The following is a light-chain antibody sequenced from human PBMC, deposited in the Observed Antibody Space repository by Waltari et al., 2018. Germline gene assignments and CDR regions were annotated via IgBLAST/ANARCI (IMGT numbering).Light chain of an antibody. J-gene: IGKJ4*01. Sequence: SANHAISSNVLVWYQHQPGQPPRLIIHGASSRATGFPDRFSGSGSGTDFTLTISSLKPEDSAVYYCQQYDGSVLTFGGGTKVEI. CDR1: HAISSNV. CDR3: QQYDGSVLT. V-gene: IGKV3-20*01. CDR2: GAS.